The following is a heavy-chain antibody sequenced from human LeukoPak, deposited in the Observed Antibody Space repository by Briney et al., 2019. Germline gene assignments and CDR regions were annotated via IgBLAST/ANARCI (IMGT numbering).Heavy chain of an antibody. CDR2: ISGSGGST. CDR3: AKFGGYYYYYMDV. Sequence: GGSLRLSCAASGFTFSSYAMSWVRQTPGKGLEWVSAISGSGGSTYYADSVKGRFTISRDNSKNTLYLQMNSLRAEDTAVYYCAKFGGYYYYYMDVWGKGTTVTVSS. D-gene: IGHD3-10*01. J-gene: IGHJ6*03. V-gene: IGHV3-23*01. CDR1: GFTFSSYA.